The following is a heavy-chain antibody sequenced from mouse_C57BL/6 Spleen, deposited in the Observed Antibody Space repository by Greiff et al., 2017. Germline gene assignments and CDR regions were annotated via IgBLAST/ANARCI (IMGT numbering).Heavy chain of an antibody. CDR1: GYTFTSYW. CDR3: ASSTRRGAMDY. J-gene: IGHJ4*01. Sequence: QVHVKQPGTELVKPGASVKLSCKASGYTFTSYWMHWVKQRPGQGLEWIGNINPSNGGTNYNEKFKSKATLTVDKSSSTAYMQLSSLTSEDSAVYYCASSTRRGAMDYWGQGTSVTVSS. CDR2: INPSNGGT. V-gene: IGHV1-53*01.